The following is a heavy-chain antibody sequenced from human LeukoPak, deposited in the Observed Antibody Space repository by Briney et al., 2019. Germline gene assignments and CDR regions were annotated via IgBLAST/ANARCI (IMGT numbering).Heavy chain of an antibody. V-gene: IGHV5-51*01. Sequence: GESLKISCKGSGYSFTSYWIGWVRQMPGKGLEWMGIIYPGDSDTRYSPSFQGQVTISADKSISTAYLQWSSLKASDTAMCYCARRVGIAAAGQPYYYGMDVWGQGTTVTVSS. D-gene: IGHD6-13*01. CDR2: IYPGDSDT. CDR3: ARRVGIAAAGQPYYYGMDV. CDR1: GYSFTSYW. J-gene: IGHJ6*02.